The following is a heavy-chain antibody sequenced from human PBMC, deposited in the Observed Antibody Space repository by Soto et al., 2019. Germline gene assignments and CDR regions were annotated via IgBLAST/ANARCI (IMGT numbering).Heavy chain of an antibody. Sequence: SLRLSCADSGFTFRSYAMHWVRPAPGKGLEWVAVISYDESSKYNGDSVKGRFTISRDNSKNTLYLQMNSLRAEDTAVYYCAKDQYSSGWSTDYWGQGTLVTVSS. D-gene: IGHD6-19*01. CDR3: AKDQYSSGWSTDY. CDR1: GFTFRSYA. V-gene: IGHV3-30*18. CDR2: ISYDESSK. J-gene: IGHJ4*01.